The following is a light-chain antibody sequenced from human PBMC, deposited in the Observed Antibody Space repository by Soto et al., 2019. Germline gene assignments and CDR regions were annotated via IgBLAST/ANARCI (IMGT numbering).Light chain of an antibody. V-gene: IGKV3-15*01. Sequence: EIVMTQSPGTLSVSPGERATLSCRASQSVSSNLAWYQQKPGQAPRLLIYGASTRATGSPARFSGSGSGTEFTLTISSLQSEDFAVYYWPQNNNWPTFGPGTKVDIK. J-gene: IGKJ3*01. CDR2: GAS. CDR1: QSVSSN. CDR3: PQNNNWPT.